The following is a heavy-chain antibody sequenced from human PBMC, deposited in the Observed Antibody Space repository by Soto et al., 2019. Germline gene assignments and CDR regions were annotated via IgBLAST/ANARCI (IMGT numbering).Heavy chain of an antibody. CDR2: INKNGGTV. CDR1: GVTLSSYE. D-gene: IGHD2-21*01. V-gene: IGHV3-48*03. Sequence: EVQLVESGGGLVQPGGSLRLSCAVFGVTLSSYEMNWVRQAPGKGLEWVSYINKNGGTVSYADSVKGRFTISRDNAENSLHLQMNSLRAEDKAVYYCATGVWYYFDYWGQGALVTVSS. CDR3: ATGVWYYFDY. J-gene: IGHJ4*02.